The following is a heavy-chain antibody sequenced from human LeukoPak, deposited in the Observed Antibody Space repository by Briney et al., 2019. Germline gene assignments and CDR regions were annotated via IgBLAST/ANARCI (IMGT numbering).Heavy chain of an antibody. V-gene: IGHV4-39*07. Sequence: SETLSLTCTVCGGSISSSSHYWGWIRQPPGKGLEWIGSIYYSGSTYNNPSLKSRVTISVDTSKNQFSLKLSSVTAADTAVYYCASTNSNSGYDLLDYWGQGTLVTVSS. J-gene: IGHJ4*02. CDR3: ASTNSNSGYDLLDY. CDR2: IYYSGST. D-gene: IGHD5-12*01. CDR1: GGSISSSSHY.